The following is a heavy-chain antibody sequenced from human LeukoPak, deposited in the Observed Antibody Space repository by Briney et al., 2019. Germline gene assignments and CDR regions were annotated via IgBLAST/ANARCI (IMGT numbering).Heavy chain of an antibody. Sequence: GGSLRLSCTASGLTFSRHWMHWVRQAPGKGLVWISRIKTDASATLYADFVEGRFPISRDNAKKPLYLQLSTLRAVDTLVVLCGSSEDGYIDSWGRGTLVTVSS. CDR3: GSSEDGYIDS. CDR2: IKTDASAT. V-gene: IGHV3-74*01. D-gene: IGHD3-22*01. CDR1: GLTFSRHW. J-gene: IGHJ4*02.